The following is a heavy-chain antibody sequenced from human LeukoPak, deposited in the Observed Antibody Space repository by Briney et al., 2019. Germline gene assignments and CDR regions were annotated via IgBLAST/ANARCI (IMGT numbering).Heavy chain of an antibody. Sequence: PGGSLRLSCAASGFTFGSYAMIWVRQAPGKGLEWVSGISGSGGSTYYADSVKGRFTISRDNSKNTLYLQMNSLRAEDTAVYYCAKAPKTYDSSRRYYYGMDVWGQGTTVTVSS. D-gene: IGHD3-22*01. CDR1: GFTFGSYA. CDR2: ISGSGGST. J-gene: IGHJ6*02. V-gene: IGHV3-23*01. CDR3: AKAPKTYDSSRRYYYGMDV.